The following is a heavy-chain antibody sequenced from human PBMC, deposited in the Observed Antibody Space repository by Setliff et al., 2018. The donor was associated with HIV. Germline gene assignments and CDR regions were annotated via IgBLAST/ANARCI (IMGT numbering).Heavy chain of an antibody. CDR3: AREIGDYYDSSGYYLPTDYYYGMDV. Sequence: DSVKVSCKASGYTFTGYYMHWVRQAPGQGLEWMGRINPNSGGTNYAQKFQGRVTMTRDTSISTAYMELSRLRSDDTAVYYCAREIGDYYDSSGYYLPTDYYYGMDVWGQGTTVTVSS. CDR1: GYTFTGYY. D-gene: IGHD3-22*01. J-gene: IGHJ6*02. V-gene: IGHV1-2*06. CDR2: INPNSGGT.